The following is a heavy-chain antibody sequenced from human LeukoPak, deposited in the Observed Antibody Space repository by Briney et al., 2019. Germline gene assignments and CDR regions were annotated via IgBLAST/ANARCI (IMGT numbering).Heavy chain of an antibody. J-gene: IGHJ4*02. CDR2: INHSGST. Sequence: SETLSLTCAVYGGSFSGYYWSWIRQPPGKGLEWIGEINHSGSTNYNPSLKSRVTISVDTSKNQFSLKLSSVTAADTAVYYCARGDVWGSYLRYWGQGTLVTVPS. CDR1: GGSFSGYY. CDR3: ARGDVWGSYLRY. V-gene: IGHV4-34*01. D-gene: IGHD3-16*02.